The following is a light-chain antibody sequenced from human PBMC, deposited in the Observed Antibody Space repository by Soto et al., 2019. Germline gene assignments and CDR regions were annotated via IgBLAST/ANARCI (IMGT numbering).Light chain of an antibody. V-gene: IGLV2-14*01. CDR2: EVS. Sequence: QSVLTQPASVSGSPGQSITISCTGTSSDVGGYNYVSWYQQHPGKAPKLMIYEVSNRPSGVSNRFSGSKSGNTASLTISGLQAEDEADYYCSSYTSSSTLEVFGGGTKPTVL. CDR1: SSDVGGYNY. J-gene: IGLJ3*02. CDR3: SSYTSSSTLEV.